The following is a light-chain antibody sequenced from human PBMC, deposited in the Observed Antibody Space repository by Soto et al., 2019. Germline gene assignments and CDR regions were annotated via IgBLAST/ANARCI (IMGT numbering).Light chain of an antibody. J-gene: IGKJ1*01. CDR2: LGS. Sequence: IVMTQSPLSLPVTPGEPASISCRSSQNLLHSNGYNYLDWYLQKPGQSPQLLIYLGSSRASGVPDRFSGGGSGTDFTLKISRVEAEDVGIYYCMQALQTPPTFGQGTKVDIK. CDR3: MQALQTPPT. V-gene: IGKV2-28*01. CDR1: QNLLHSNGYNY.